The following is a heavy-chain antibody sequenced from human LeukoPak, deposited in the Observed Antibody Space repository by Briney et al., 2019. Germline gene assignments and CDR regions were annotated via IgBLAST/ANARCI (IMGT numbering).Heavy chain of an antibody. V-gene: IGHV5-51*01. Sequence: GESLKISCKGDSFTNYWVAWVRQMPGKGLEYMGIIFPDDSDTRYSPSFRGQITISADKSINTAYLQWSSLKASDTAIYYCTRLEQFRYYNYYMDVWGKGTTVTVSS. CDR2: IFPDDSDT. D-gene: IGHD6-19*01. CDR1: DSFTNYW. J-gene: IGHJ6*03. CDR3: TRLEQFRYYNYYMDV.